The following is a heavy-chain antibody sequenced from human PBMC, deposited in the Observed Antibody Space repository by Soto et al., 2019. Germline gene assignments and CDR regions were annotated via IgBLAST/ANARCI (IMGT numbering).Heavy chain of an antibody. CDR1: GYSFTSYW. V-gene: IGHV5-10-1*01. D-gene: IGHD6-13*01. CDR3: ASSDIAAAGYDAFDI. Sequence: PGESLKISCKGSGYSFTSYWISWVRQMPGKGLEWMGRIDPSDSYTNYSPSFQGHVTISADKSISTAYLQWSSLKASDTAMYYCASSDIAAAGYDAFDIWGQGTMVTVSS. CDR2: IDPSDSYT. J-gene: IGHJ3*02.